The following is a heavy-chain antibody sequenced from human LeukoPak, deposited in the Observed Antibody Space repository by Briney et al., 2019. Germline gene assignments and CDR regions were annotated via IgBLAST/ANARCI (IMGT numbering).Heavy chain of an antibody. CDR1: GFTFSSYA. CDR2: ISGSGGST. Sequence: GGSLRLSCAASGFTFSSYAMSWVRQAPGKGLEWVSAISGSGGSTYYADSVKGRFTISRDNSKNTLYLQMNSLRAEDTAVYYCAKAFGVRXTYXYDSSALWGVDYWGQGTLVTVSS. V-gene: IGHV3-23*01. D-gene: IGHD3-22*01. CDR3: AKAFGVRXTYXYDSSALWGVDY. J-gene: IGHJ4*02.